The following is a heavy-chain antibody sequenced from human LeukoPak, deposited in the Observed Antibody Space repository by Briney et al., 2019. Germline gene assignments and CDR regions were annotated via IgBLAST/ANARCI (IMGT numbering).Heavy chain of an antibody. V-gene: IGHV3-9*03. CDR2: ISWNSGSI. CDR3: AKDMFRDGYNSYFDY. Sequence: GRSLRPSCAAAGFTFNHYGMHWVRQAPGKGLEWVSGISWNSGSIGYADSVKGRFTISRDNAKNSLYLQMNSLRAEDMALYYCAKDMFRDGYNSYFDYWGQGTLVTVSS. D-gene: IGHD5-24*01. J-gene: IGHJ4*02. CDR1: GFTFNHYG.